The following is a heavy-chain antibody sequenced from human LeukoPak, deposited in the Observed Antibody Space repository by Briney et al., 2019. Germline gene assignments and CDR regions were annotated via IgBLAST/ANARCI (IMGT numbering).Heavy chain of an antibody. V-gene: IGHV4-39*07. J-gene: IGHJ4*02. D-gene: IGHD6-19*01. CDR2: IYYGGST. CDR1: GGSISSSSYY. CDR3: ARVGAVTGHGDFDY. Sequence: PSETLSLTCTVSGGSISSSSYYWGWIRQPPGKGLEWIGSIYYGGSTYYNPSLKSRVTISEDTSKNQFSLKLSSVTAADTAVYYCARVGAVTGHGDFDYWGQGTLVTVSS.